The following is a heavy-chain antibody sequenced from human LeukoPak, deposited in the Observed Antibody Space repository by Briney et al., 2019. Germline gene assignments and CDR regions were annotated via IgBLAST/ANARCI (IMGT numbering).Heavy chain of an antibody. Sequence: GGSLRLSCAASGFTFSSYAMHWVRQAPGKGLEWVAVISYDGSNKYYADSVKGRFTISRDNSKNTLYLQMNSLRAEDTAVYYCARGRASSGCLVFDPWGQGTLVTVSS. J-gene: IGHJ5*02. D-gene: IGHD6-19*01. CDR3: ARGRASSGCLVFDP. V-gene: IGHV3-30-3*01. CDR2: ISYDGSNK. CDR1: GFTFSSYA.